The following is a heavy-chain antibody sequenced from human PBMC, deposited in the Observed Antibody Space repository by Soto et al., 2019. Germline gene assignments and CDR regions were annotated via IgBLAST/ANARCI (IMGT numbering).Heavy chain of an antibody. CDR2: ISGSGGTT. V-gene: IGHV3-23*01. D-gene: IGHD4-17*01. CDR1: GFTFTSYA. Sequence: EVQLLESGGGLVLPGGSLRLSCAASGFTFTSYALSWVRQAPGRGLEWVSAISGSGGTTYYAGSVKGRFTISRNKSKGGPYLQPDRPQVHSTAVYYRARSPTTVRDPFYLDHWGQGALVSVSS. J-gene: IGHJ4*02. CDR3: ARSPTTVRDPFYLDH.